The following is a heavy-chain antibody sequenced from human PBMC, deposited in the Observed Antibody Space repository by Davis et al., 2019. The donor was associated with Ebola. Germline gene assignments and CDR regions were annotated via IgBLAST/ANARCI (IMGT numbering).Heavy chain of an antibody. Sequence: SETLSLTCTVSGGSISSGGYYWSWIRQPPGKGLEWIGSIYYSGSTYYNPSLKSRVTISVDTSKNQFSLKLSSVTAADTAVYYCARLWGDNWRVTNWFDPWGQGTLVTVSS. CDR1: GGSISSGGYY. D-gene: IGHD1-20*01. CDR3: ARLWGDNWRVTNWFDP. V-gene: IGHV4-39*01. CDR2: IYYSGST. J-gene: IGHJ5*02.